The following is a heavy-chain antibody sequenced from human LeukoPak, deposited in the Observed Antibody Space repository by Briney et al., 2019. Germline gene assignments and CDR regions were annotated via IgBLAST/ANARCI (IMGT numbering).Heavy chain of an antibody. J-gene: IGHJ4*02. CDR3: ADHDYVNY. CDR2: VNGNGGST. Sequence: PGGSLRLSCAASGFSFSTYAMSWVRQAPGKGLEWVSGVNGNGGSTSYADSVKGRFTIFRDNSKNTVYLQMNSLRAEDTAVYYCADHDYVNYWGQGTLVTVSS. V-gene: IGHV3-23*01. CDR1: GFSFSTYA. D-gene: IGHD4-17*01.